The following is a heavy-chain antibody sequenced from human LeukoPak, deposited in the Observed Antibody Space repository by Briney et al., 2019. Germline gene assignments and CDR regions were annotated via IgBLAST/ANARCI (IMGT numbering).Heavy chain of an antibody. Sequence: SETLSLTCTVSGGSISSSSYYWSWIRQPPGKGLEWIGEINHSGSTNYNPSLKSRVTISVDTSKNQFSLKLSSVTAADTAVYYCARVRRRGYSSGSANPPNTGNWFDPWGQGTLVTVSS. CDR1: GGSISSSSYY. V-gene: IGHV4-39*07. CDR2: INHSGST. D-gene: IGHD6-19*01. J-gene: IGHJ5*02. CDR3: ARVRRRGYSSGSANPPNTGNWFDP.